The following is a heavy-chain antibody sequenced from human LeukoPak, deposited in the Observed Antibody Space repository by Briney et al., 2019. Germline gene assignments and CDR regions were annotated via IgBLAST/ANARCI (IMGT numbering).Heavy chain of an antibody. J-gene: IGHJ4*02. V-gene: IGHV3-66*02. D-gene: IGHD6-6*01. CDR1: GVTSNY. CDR3: AGGGEAARSLVY. Sequence: GSLRLSCAASGVTSNYMTWVRQAAGKGLEGVSVIYNGGTTYYADSVKGRFTISRDNSKSTLVYLQMNSLRTDDTALYYCAGGGEAARSLVYWGQGALVTVSS. CDR2: IYNGGTT.